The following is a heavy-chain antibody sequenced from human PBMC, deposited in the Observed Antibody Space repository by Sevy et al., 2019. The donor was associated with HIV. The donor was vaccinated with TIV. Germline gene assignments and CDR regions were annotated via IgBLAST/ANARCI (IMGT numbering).Heavy chain of an antibody. CDR3: AMSYYDFWSGYYVYYYYGMDV. CDR2: MNPNSGNT. D-gene: IGHD3-3*01. V-gene: IGHV1-8*01. Sequence: ASVKVSCKASGYTFTSYDINWVRQATGQGLEWMGWMNPNSGNTGYAQKFQGRVTMTRNTSISTAYMELSSLRSEDTAVYYCAMSYYDFWSGYYVYYYYGMDVWGQGTTVTVSS. J-gene: IGHJ6*02. CDR1: GYTFTSYD.